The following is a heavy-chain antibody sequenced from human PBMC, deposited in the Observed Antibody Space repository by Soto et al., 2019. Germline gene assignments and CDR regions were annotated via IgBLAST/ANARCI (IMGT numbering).Heavy chain of an antibody. J-gene: IGHJ6*02. V-gene: IGHV1-69*13. Sequence: ASVKVSCKASGGTFSSYAISWVRQAPGQGLEWMGGIIPIFGTANYAQKFQGRVTITADESTSTAYMELSSLRSEDTAVYYCASSRPLVPAAPTDYYYYYYGMDVWGQGTTVTVS. CDR1: GGTFSSYA. D-gene: IGHD2-2*01. CDR3: ASSRPLVPAAPTDYYYYYYGMDV. CDR2: IIPIFGTA.